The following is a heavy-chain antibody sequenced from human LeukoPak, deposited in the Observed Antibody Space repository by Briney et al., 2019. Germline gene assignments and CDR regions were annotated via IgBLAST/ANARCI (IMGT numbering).Heavy chain of an antibody. D-gene: IGHD5-24*01. Sequence: PGGSLRLSCAASGFSFSTYGMHWVRQAPGKGLEWVSRFKNDGSSATYADSVKGRFTISRDEAKNTLYLQMNSLRVEDTAVYYCARLTRVGYNSYVYWGQGTLVTVSS. CDR2: FKNDGSSA. CDR3: ARLTRVGYNSYVY. CDR1: GFSFSTYG. V-gene: IGHV3-74*01. J-gene: IGHJ1*01.